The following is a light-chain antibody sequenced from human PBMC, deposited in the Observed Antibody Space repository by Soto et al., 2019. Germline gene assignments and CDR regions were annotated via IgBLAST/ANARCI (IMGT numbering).Light chain of an antibody. CDR3: QQYNSYSPEGLT. CDR2: DAS. J-gene: IGKJ4*01. Sequence: DIQLTQSPSTLSASVGERVTSTCRASQTVNTWLAWYQHKPGKAPKLLIYDASVLETGVPSRFSGFSSGTEFTLTISSLQPDDFATYFCQQYNSYSPEGLTFGGGTKVDIK. V-gene: IGKV1-5*01. CDR1: QTVNTW.